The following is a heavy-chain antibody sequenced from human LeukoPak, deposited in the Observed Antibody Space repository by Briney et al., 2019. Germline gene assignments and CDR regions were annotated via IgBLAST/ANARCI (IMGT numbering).Heavy chain of an antibody. CDR2: IYSSGST. Sequence: SETVSLTCTISGASISDYCWSWIRQSPGKGLEWIGYIYSSGSTNYNPSLKSRLTISIDTSKNQFSLKLSSVTAADTAVYYCARHSGAGTGFVYWGQGTPVTVSS. J-gene: IGHJ4*02. D-gene: IGHD6-19*01. V-gene: IGHV4-59*08. CDR1: GASISDYC. CDR3: ARHSGAGTGFVY.